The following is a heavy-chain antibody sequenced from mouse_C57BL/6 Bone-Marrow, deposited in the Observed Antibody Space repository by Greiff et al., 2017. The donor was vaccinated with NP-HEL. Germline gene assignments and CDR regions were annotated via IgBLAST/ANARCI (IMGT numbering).Heavy chain of an antibody. V-gene: IGHV1-15*01. CDR2: IDPETGGT. CDR3: TRGIYYDYDGFAY. D-gene: IGHD2-4*01. J-gene: IGHJ3*01. Sequence: VQLQQSGAELVRPGASVTLSCKASDYTFTDYEMHWVKQTPVHGLEWIGAIDPETGGTAYNQKFKGKAILTADKSSSTAYMELRSLTSEDSAVYYCTRGIYYDYDGFAYWGQGTLVTVSA. CDR1: DYTFTDYE.